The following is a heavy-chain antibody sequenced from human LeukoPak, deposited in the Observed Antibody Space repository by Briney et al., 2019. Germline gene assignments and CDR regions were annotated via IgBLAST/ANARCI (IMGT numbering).Heavy chain of an antibody. CDR1: GGSFSGYY. J-gene: IGHJ4*02. Sequence: SETLSLTCAVYGGSFSGYYWSWIRQPPGKGLEWIGEINHSGSTNYNPSLKSRVTISVDTSKNQSSLKLSSVTAADTAVYYCARVRGFSVAAPDYWGQGTLVTVSS. V-gene: IGHV4-34*01. CDR2: INHSGST. D-gene: IGHD2-15*01. CDR3: ARVRGFSVAAPDY.